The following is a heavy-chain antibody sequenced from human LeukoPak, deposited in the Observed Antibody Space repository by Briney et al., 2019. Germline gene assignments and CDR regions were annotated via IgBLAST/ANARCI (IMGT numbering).Heavy chain of an antibody. Sequence: SVKVSCKASGYTFTSYDINWVRQATGQGLEWMGWMKPNSGNTGYAQKFQGRVTMTRNTSISTAYMELSSLRSEDTAVYYCAIRYGSGEKYYYYYYMDVWGKGTTVTVSS. CDR1: GYTFTSYD. J-gene: IGHJ6*03. CDR3: AIRYGSGEKYYYYYYMDV. V-gene: IGHV1-8*01. D-gene: IGHD3-10*01. CDR2: MKPNSGNT.